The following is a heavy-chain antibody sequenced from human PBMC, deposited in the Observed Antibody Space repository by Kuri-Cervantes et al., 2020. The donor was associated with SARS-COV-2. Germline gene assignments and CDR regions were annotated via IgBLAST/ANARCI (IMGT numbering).Heavy chain of an antibody. Sequence: GGSLRLSCAASGFTFSDYYMSWIRQAPGKGLEWVSYISSSGSTIYYADSVKGRFTISRDNAKNSLYLQMNSLRAEDTAVYYCARDRAWANYYDSSGYYYVLDYWGQGTLVTVSS. CDR2: ISSSGSTI. CDR3: ARDRAWANYYDSSGYYYVLDY. CDR1: GFTFSDYY. J-gene: IGHJ4*02. D-gene: IGHD3-22*01. V-gene: IGHV3-11*01.